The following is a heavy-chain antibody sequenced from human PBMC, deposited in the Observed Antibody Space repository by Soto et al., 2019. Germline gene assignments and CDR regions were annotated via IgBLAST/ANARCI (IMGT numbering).Heavy chain of an antibody. J-gene: IGHJ4*02. Sequence: EVQLVQSGAEVKKPGESLKISCKGSGYSFAGYWIAWMRQVPGKGLEWMGIIYPGDSDTRCSPSFQGQVTISADKSISTTYLQWNSLKASDTAMYYCARHKTFDYWGQGTLVTVSS. V-gene: IGHV5-51*01. CDR2: IYPGDSDT. CDR1: GYSFAGYW. CDR3: ARHKTFDY.